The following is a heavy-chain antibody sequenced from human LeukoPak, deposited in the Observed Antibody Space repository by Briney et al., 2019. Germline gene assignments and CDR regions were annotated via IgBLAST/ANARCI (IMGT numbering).Heavy chain of an antibody. CDR1: GFIFSGYA. Sequence: GGSLRLSCAASGFIFSGYAMHWVRQAPGKGLEWVAFIRYDGSNKYYADSVKGRFTISRDNSENTLHLQMNSLRAEDTAVYYCAKDHLGDSYYYMDVWGNGTTVTVSS. J-gene: IGHJ6*03. CDR2: IRYDGSNK. D-gene: IGHD3-16*01. CDR3: AKDHLGDSYYYMDV. V-gene: IGHV3-30*02.